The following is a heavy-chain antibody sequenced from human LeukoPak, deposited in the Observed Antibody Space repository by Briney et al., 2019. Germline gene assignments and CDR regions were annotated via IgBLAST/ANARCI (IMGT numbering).Heavy chain of an antibody. CDR1: GFTFSSYW. CDR2: IKQDGSEK. V-gene: IGHV3-7*03. CDR3: ARGPLTGSGYDWLFDY. J-gene: IGHJ4*02. D-gene: IGHD5-12*01. Sequence: GSLRLSCAASGFTFSSYWMSWVRQAPGKGLEWVSNIKQDGSEKYYVDSVKGRFTISRDNAKNSLYLQMNSLRAEDTAVYYCARGPLTGSGYDWLFDYWGQGTLVTVPS.